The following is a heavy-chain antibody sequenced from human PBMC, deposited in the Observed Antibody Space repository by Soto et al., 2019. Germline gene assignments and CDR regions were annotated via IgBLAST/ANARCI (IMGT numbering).Heavy chain of an antibody. CDR2: IFRNGET. J-gene: IGHJ4*02. Sequence: QLVESGGGLVQAAGSLRLSCEVSGFPVNDYFMTWVRQAPGKGLEWVSNIFRNGETYYADSVKGRCTISRDNSTNTLYLQMNSLRGDDTAVYYCARWWLGDYFDFWGQGTLVTVSS. CDR3: ARWWLGDYFDF. V-gene: IGHV3-53*04. D-gene: IGHD2-15*01. CDR1: GFPVNDYF.